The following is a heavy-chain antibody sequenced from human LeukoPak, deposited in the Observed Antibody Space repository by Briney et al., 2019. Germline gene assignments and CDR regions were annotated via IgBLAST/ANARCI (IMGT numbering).Heavy chain of an antibody. CDR1: GGTFSSYA. D-gene: IGHD6-13*01. Sequence: SVKVSCKASGGTFSSYAISWVRQAPGQGLEWMGRIIPIFGTANYAQKFQGRVTITTDESTSTAYMELSSLRSEDTAVYYCARGKYSSSWYWVYWGQGTLVTVSS. CDR3: ARGKYSSSWYWVY. J-gene: IGHJ4*02. CDR2: IIPIFGTA. V-gene: IGHV1-69*05.